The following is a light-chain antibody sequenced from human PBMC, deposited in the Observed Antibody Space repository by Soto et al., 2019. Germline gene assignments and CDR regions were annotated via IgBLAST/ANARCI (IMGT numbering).Light chain of an antibody. CDR2: EDT. CDR3: QSYDATNQV. Sequence: NFMLTQPHSVSESPGKTVIISCTRSSGSIASNYVQWYQQRPGSSPTTVIYEDTQRPSGVPDRFSGSIDSSSNSASLNISGLETEDEADYYCQSYDATNQVFGGGTKLTVL. CDR1: SGSIASNY. J-gene: IGLJ3*02. V-gene: IGLV6-57*01.